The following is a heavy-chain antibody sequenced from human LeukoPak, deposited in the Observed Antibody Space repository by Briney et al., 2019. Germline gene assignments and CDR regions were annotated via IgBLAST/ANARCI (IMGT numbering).Heavy chain of an antibody. CDR3: ARVRRSLSFSMDV. Sequence: GGSLRLSCAASGFTFSSYWMSWVRQAPGKGLEWVANIKQDGSEKYYVDSVKGRFTISRDNAKNSLYLQMNSLRAEDTAVYYCARVRRSLSFSMDVWGQGTTVTVSS. CDR1: GFTFSSYW. V-gene: IGHV3-7*01. CDR2: IKQDGSEK. J-gene: IGHJ6*02. D-gene: IGHD2-2*01.